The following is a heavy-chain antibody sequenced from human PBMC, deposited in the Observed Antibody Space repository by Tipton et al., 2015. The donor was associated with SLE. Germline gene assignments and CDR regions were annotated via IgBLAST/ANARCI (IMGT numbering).Heavy chain of an antibody. J-gene: IGHJ3*02. D-gene: IGHD1-26*01. CDR1: GGSISSYY. CDR2: IYTSGST. Sequence: LRLSCTVSGGSISSYYWSWIRQPAGKGLEWIGRIYTSGSTNYNPSLKSRATMSVDTSKNQFSLKLSSVTAADTAVYYCARDLPGPYSGSYYGAFDIWGQGTMVTVSS. CDR3: ARDLPGPYSGSYYGAFDI. V-gene: IGHV4-4*07.